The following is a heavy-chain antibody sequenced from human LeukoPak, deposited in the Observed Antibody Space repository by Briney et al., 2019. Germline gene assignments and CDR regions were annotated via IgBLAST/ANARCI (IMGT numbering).Heavy chain of an antibody. Sequence: ASVKVSCKASGYTFTANYIHWVRQAPGQGLEWMGSINPNSGGTNYGQKFQASVTMTGDTSISTAYMELNSLRSDDTAVYYCARGAGFGGYSRYYMDVWGKGTTVTVSS. V-gene: IGHV1-2*02. D-gene: IGHD3-16*01. CDR3: ARGAGFGGYSRYYMDV. J-gene: IGHJ6*03. CDR2: INPNSGGT. CDR1: GYTFTANY.